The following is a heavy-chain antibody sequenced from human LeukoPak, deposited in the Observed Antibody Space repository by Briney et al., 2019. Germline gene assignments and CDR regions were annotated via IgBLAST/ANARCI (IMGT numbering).Heavy chain of an antibody. Sequence: GASVKVSCKASGYTFTGYYMHWVRQAPGQGLEWMGWINPNSGGTNYAQKFQGRVTMTRDTSISTAYMELSRLRSDDTAVYYCASSSPGPDPYYYYYMDVWGKGTTVTTSS. CDR1: GYTFTGYY. CDR3: ASSSPGPDPYYYYYMDV. J-gene: IGHJ6*03. V-gene: IGHV1-2*02. CDR2: INPNSGGT.